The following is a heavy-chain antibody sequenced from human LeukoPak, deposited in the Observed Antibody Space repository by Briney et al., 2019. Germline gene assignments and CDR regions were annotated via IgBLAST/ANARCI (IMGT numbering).Heavy chain of an antibody. CDR3: ARLGGYQVGHYYYYMDV. Sequence: SETLSLTCTVSGGSISSGSYYWSWIRQPAGKGLEWIGRIYTSGSTNYNPSLKSRVTILIDTSKNQFSLKLNSVTAADTAVYYCARLGGYQVGHYYYYMDVWGKGTTVTVSS. J-gene: IGHJ6*03. D-gene: IGHD3-16*02. V-gene: IGHV4-61*02. CDR1: GGSISSGSYY. CDR2: IYTSGST.